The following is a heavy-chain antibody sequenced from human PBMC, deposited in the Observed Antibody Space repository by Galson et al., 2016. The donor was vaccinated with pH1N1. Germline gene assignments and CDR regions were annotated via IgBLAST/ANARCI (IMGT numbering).Heavy chain of an antibody. Sequence: ATLSLTCTVSGDSINSCPYYWGWIRQPPGKGLEWIGTICYTGSAYYSAFLRSRVAMSVDTSRNQFSLHLTSVTAADTAVYYCARRRYYGSGIAYGDYFDYWGLGTLVTVSS. J-gene: IGHJ4*02. D-gene: IGHD3-10*01. CDR3: ARRRYYGSGIAYGDYFDY. V-gene: IGHV4-39*01. CDR1: GDSINSCPYY. CDR2: ICYTGSA.